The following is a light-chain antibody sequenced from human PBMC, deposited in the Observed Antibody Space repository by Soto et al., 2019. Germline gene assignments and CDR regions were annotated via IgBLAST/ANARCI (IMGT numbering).Light chain of an antibody. CDR3: QQYGSSPQT. Sequence: EIVLTQSPGTLSLSPGERATLSCRASESVSSGFLAWYQQKPGQAPRLLICGASSRATGIPDRFSGSGSGTDFTLTISRLEPEDFAVYYCQQYGSSPQTFGQGTKVEIK. V-gene: IGKV3-20*01. CDR2: GAS. CDR1: ESVSSGF. J-gene: IGKJ1*01.